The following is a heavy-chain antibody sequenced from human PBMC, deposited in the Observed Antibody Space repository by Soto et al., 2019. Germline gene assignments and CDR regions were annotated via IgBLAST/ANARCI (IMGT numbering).Heavy chain of an antibody. V-gene: IGHV3-23*01. J-gene: IGHJ4*02. CDR1: GLTFRVYA. CDR2: IDGSGYNA. D-gene: IGHD4-17*01. Sequence: EEQLLESGGGLVQPGGSLRLSCAASGLTFRVYAMSWVRQAQGKGPQWVSAIDGSGYNAYYADSVRGRFTISRDNSKNTVWLQMNSLGAEDTAVYYCAKNFLGGDYREGYFESWGQGARVTVSS. CDR3: AKNFLGGDYREGYFES.